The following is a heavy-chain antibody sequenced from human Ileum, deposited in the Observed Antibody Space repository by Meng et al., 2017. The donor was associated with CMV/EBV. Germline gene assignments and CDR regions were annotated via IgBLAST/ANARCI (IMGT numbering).Heavy chain of an antibody. Sequence: GESLKISCAASGFTFSNVWMSWVRQAPGKGLERVGRIKSKTNGGTVDYAAPVKGRFTISRDDSKNTLYLEMNSLKTEDTAVYYCTRGPFCTSVMCPDTYYAMDVWGQGTMVTVSS. J-gene: IGHJ6*02. V-gene: IGHV3-15*01. CDR1: GFTFSNVW. CDR3: TRGPFCTSVMCPDTYYAMDV. D-gene: IGHD2-2*01. CDR2: IKSKTNGGTV.